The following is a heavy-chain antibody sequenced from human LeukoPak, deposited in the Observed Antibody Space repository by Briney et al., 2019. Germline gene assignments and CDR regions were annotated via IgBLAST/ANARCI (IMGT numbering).Heavy chain of an antibody. V-gene: IGHV3-74*01. CDR1: GFTFSSYG. J-gene: IGHJ4*02. CDR2: INSDGTTT. CDR3: ARGGYGAHMG. D-gene: IGHD4-17*01. Sequence: PGGTLRLSCAASGFTFSSYGMSWVRQVPGKGLVWVSGINSDGTTTGYADSVKGRFTISRDNAKNTVSLQMSSLRAEDTALYYCARGGYGAHMGWGQGTLVTVSS.